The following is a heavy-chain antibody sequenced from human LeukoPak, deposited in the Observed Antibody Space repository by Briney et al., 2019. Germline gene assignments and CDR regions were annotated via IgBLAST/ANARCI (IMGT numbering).Heavy chain of an antibody. CDR3: AREDGSRIAVAGSRY. CDR1: GFSFSDYD. Sequence: GGSLRLSCAASGFSFSDYDMNWVRQAPGKGLEWVPSIDTRSSYIYYADSVKGRFTISRDNAKNSLFLQMNSLRDEDTAVYYCAREDGSRIAVAGSRYWGQGTLVTVSS. J-gene: IGHJ4*02. V-gene: IGHV3-21*01. CDR2: IDTRSSYI. D-gene: IGHD6-19*01.